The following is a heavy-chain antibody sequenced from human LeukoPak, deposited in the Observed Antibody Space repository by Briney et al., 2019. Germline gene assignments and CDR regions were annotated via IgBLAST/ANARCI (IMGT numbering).Heavy chain of an antibody. J-gene: IGHJ4*02. CDR3: ARGYCSGGSCHTCDY. CDR2: INTDTGNP. CDR1: GYTFTTYA. D-gene: IGHD2-15*01. Sequence: ASVKVSCKASGYTFTTYAMNWVRQAPGQGLEWMGWINTDTGNPTYAQGFTGRFVFSLDTSVSTAYLQISSLKAEDTAVYYCARGYCSGGSCHTCDYWGQGTLVTVSS. V-gene: IGHV7-4-1*02.